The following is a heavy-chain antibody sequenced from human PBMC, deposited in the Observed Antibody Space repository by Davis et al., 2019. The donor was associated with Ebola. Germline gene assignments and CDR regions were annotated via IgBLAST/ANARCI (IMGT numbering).Heavy chain of an antibody. D-gene: IGHD1-26*01. Sequence: PSETLSLTCTVSDASITNYYCTWIRQPPGKALEWIGYISYSGSTNYNPSLKSRVTISVDTSKNQFSLKLNSVTAADTAVYYCARVWGGSYYPAFDLWGQGILVTVSS. CDR2: ISYSGST. CDR3: ARVWGGSYYPAFDL. J-gene: IGHJ4*02. V-gene: IGHV4-59*08. CDR1: DASITNYY.